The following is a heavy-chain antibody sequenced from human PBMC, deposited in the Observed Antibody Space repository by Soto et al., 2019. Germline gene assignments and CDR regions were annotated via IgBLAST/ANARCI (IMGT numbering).Heavy chain of an antibody. CDR3: ARGLVAAGTAMVWWLRDYYYGMDV. V-gene: IGHV1-8*01. Sequence: ASVKVSCKASGYTFTSYDINWVRQATGQGLEWMGWMNPNSGNTGYAQKFQGRVTMTRNTSISTAYMELSSLRSEDTAVYYCARGLVAAGTAMVWWLRDYYYGMDVWGQGTTVTVSS. J-gene: IGHJ6*02. CDR1: GYTFTSYD. D-gene: IGHD6-13*01. CDR2: MNPNSGNT.